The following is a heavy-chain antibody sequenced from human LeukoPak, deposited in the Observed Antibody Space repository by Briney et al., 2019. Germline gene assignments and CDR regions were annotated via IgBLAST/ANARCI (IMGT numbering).Heavy chain of an antibody. J-gene: IGHJ6*03. V-gene: IGHV1-18*01. D-gene: IGHD2-2*01. CDR3: ARGGGEVVVVPAAPTVYMDV. Sequence: ASVKVSCKASGYTFTSYGTSWVRQAPGQGLEWMGWISAYNGNTNYAQKLQGRVTMTTDTSTSTAYMELRSLRSDDTAVYYCARGGGEVVVVPAAPTVYMDVWGKGTTVTVSS. CDR2: ISAYNGNT. CDR1: GYTFTSYG.